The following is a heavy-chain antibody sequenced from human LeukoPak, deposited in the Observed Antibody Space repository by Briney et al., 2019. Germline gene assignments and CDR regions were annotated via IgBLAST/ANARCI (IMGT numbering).Heavy chain of an antibody. D-gene: IGHD3-22*01. J-gene: IGHJ4*02. V-gene: IGHV3-53*01. CDR1: GFTVSSNY. CDR2: IYSGGST. Sequence: GGSLRLSCAASGFTVSSNYMSWVRQAPGKGLEWVSVIYSGGSTYYADSVKGRFTISRDNSKNTLYLQMNSLRAEDTAVYYCARHHSGYYGSVDYWGQGTLVTVSS. CDR3: ARHHSGYYGSVDY.